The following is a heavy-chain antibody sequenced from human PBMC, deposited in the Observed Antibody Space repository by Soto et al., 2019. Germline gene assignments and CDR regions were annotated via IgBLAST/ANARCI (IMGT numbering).Heavy chain of an antibody. CDR2: INPNSGGT. D-gene: IGHD5-18*01. Sequence: ASVKVSCKASGYTFTGYYMHWVRQAPGQGLEWMGWINPNSGGTNYAQKFQGWVTMTRDTSISTAYMELSRLRSDDTAVYYCARFIAATSKDRAMMGYFAFWGQGTLVPVSS. CDR3: ARFIAATSKDRAMMGYFAF. J-gene: IGHJ4*02. CDR1: GYTFTGYY. V-gene: IGHV1-2*04.